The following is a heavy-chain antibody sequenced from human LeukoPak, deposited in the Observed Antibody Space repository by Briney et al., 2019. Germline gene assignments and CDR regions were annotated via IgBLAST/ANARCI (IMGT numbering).Heavy chain of an antibody. CDR2: INHYSGGT. CDR1: RYSFTEYY. V-gene: IGHV1-2*02. CDR3: ARADRLHGGPYLIGP. D-gene: IGHD2-21*01. Sequence: GASVKVSCKTSRYSFTEYYMHWVRQAPGQGLEWMGWINHYSGGTSSAQKFQGRVTMTRDTSITTVYMEVSWLTSDDTAIYYCARADRLHGGPYLIGPWGQGTLVTVSS. J-gene: IGHJ5*02.